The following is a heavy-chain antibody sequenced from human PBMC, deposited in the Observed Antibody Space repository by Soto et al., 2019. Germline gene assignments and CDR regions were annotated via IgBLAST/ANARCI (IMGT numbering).Heavy chain of an antibody. D-gene: IGHD2-2*01. Sequence: SETLSLTCAVSSGSISSSNWWSWVRPPPGKGLEWIGEIYHSGSTNYNPSLKSRVTISVDKSKNQFSLKLSSVTAADTAVYYCARRGQLDAFDIWGQGTMVTVSS. V-gene: IGHV4-4*02. CDR2: IYHSGST. J-gene: IGHJ3*02. CDR3: ARRGQLDAFDI. CDR1: SGSISSSNW.